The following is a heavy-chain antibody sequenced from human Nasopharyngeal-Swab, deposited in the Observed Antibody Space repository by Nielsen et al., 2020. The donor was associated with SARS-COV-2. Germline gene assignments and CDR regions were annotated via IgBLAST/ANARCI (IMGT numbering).Heavy chain of an antibody. J-gene: IGHJ5*02. CDR2: IYYSGST. CDR3: AREGEYSSSFGAPNWFDP. Sequence: SETLSLTCTVSGGSISSSSYYWGWIRQPPGKGLEWIGSIYYSGSTYYNPSLKSRVTISVDTSKNQFSLKLSSVTAADTAVYYCAREGEYSSSFGAPNWFDPWGQGTLVTVSS. D-gene: IGHD6-6*01. V-gene: IGHV4-39*07. CDR1: GGSISSSSYY.